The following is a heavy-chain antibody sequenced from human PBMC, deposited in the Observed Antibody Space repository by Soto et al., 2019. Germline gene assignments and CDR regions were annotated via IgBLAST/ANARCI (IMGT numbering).Heavy chain of an antibody. D-gene: IGHD3-22*01. Sequence: SETLSLTCAVYGGSFSGYYWRWIRQPPGKGLEWIGEINHSGSTNYNPSLKRRVTISVDTSKNQFSLKLSSVTAAGTAVYYCARGKGYYDSRGYFIRPTNFDYWGQGTLVTVSS. J-gene: IGHJ4*02. V-gene: IGHV4-34*01. CDR1: GGSFSGYY. CDR3: ARGKGYYDSRGYFIRPTNFDY. CDR2: INHSGST.